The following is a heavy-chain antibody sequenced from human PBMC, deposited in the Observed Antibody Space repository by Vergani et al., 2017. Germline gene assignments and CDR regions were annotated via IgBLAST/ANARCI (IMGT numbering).Heavy chain of an antibody. CDR2: IDPSDSYT. CDR1: GYSFTSYW. V-gene: IGHV5-10-1*01. J-gene: IGHJ6*02. D-gene: IGHD5-12*01. CDR3: ARQGAGGYSGYDYGMDV. Sequence: VQLVQSGAEVKKPGESLRISCKGSGYSFTSYWISWVRQMPGKGLEWMGRIDPSDSYTNYSPSFQGHVTISADKSISTAYLQWSSLKASDTAMYYCARQGAGGYSGYDYGMDVWGQGTTVTVSS.